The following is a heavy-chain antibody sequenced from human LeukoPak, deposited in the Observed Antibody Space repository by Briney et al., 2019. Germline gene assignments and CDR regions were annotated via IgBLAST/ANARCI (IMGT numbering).Heavy chain of an antibody. Sequence: GGSLRLSCEGSGFAFSNYWMGWVRQAPGKGLQWVANIKTDGSEKYYVDSVKGRFTISRDNAKNSLYLQMNSLRAEDTAVYYCATYSSLNRREFQYWGQGTLLTVSS. J-gene: IGHJ1*01. CDR3: ATYSSLNRREFQY. V-gene: IGHV3-7*01. CDR1: GFAFSNYW. D-gene: IGHD3-22*01. CDR2: IKTDGSEK.